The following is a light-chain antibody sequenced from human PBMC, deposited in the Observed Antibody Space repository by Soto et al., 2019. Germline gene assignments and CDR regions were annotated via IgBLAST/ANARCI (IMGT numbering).Light chain of an antibody. CDR1: QTISSG. Sequence: DIQMTQSPSTLSGSVGDRATITCRASQTISSGLAWYQQKPGKAPKLLIYKASTLKSGVPSRFSGSGSGTDFTLTISSLQPDDFATYYCQHYNSYSEAFGQGTKVELK. CDR3: QHYNSYSEA. J-gene: IGKJ1*01. V-gene: IGKV1-5*03. CDR2: KAS.